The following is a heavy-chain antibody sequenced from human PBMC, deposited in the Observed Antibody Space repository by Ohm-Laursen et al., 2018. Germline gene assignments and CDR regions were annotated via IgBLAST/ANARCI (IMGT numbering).Heavy chain of an antibody. CDR1: GFSFSSYW. Sequence: SLRLSFAASGFSFSSYWLAWVRQTPGKGLEWVANINRDGGSESYVDSVQCRFTIPRDNAKNSLYLQMNSLRAEDTAVYYCARTWSWGWLQSQYYFDYWGQGTLVTVSS. J-gene: IGHJ4*02. V-gene: IGHV3-7*03. CDR3: ARTWSWGWLQSQYYFDY. CDR2: INRDGGSE. D-gene: IGHD5-24*01.